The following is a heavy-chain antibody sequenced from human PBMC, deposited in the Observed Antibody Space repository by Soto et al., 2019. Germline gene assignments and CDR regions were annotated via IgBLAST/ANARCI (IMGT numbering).Heavy chain of an antibody. CDR1: GFTFSSYA. J-gene: IGHJ6*02. Sequence: ESGGGVVQPGRSLRLSCAASGFTFSSYAMHWVRQAPGKGLEWVVVISYDGSNKYYADSVKGRFTISRDNSKNTLYLQMNSLRAEDTAVYYCARGLRVPAAIRYYYYYGMDVWGQGTTVTVSS. CDR3: ARGLRVPAAIRYYYYYGMDV. CDR2: ISYDGSNK. D-gene: IGHD2-2*01. V-gene: IGHV3-30-3*01.